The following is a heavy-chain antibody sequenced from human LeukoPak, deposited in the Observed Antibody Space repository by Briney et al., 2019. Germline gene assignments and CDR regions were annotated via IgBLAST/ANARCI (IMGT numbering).Heavy chain of an antibody. V-gene: IGHV3-48*04. CDR3: ARAILGITDWYFDL. D-gene: IGHD1-26*01. Sequence: GGSLRLSCTASDFPFNPYTMHWVRQAPGKGLEWISYITGNSDTIYYADSVEGRFTISRDNAKNSLYLQMNSLRAGDTAVYYCARAILGITDWYFDLWGRGTLVTVSS. CDR2: ITGNSDTI. CDR1: DFPFNPYT. J-gene: IGHJ2*01.